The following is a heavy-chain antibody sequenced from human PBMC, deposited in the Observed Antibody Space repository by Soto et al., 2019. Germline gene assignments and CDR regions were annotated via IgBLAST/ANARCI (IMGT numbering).Heavy chain of an antibody. D-gene: IGHD3-10*01. J-gene: IGHJ6*02. CDR1: GFTFSSYG. V-gene: IGHV3-33*01. CDR3: ARDTMVRGRGMDV. CDR2: IWYDGSNK. Sequence: VGSLRLSCAASGFTFSSYGMHWVRQAPGKGLEWVAVIWYDGSNKYYADSVKGRFTISRDNSKNTLYLQMNSLRAEDTAVYYCARDTMVRGRGMDVWGQGTTVTVSS.